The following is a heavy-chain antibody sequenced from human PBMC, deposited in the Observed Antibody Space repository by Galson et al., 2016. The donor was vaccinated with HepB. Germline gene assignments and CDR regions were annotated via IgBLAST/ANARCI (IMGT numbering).Heavy chain of an antibody. CDR2: INPNNGDT. Sequence: SVKVSCKASGHTFTAYYIHWVRQAPGQGLQWVGRINPNNGDTHYARDFQGRVTMTRDRSMRTDYMQLSSLTSDDTAVYYCAIDEEWNRLGDWGQGTLVTVSS. V-gene: IGHV1-2*06. D-gene: IGHD3-3*01. CDR1: GHTFTAYY. CDR3: AIDEEWNRLGD. J-gene: IGHJ4*02.